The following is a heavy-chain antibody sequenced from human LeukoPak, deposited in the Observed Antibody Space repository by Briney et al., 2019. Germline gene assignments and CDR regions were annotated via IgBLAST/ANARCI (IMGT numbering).Heavy chain of an antibody. CDR1: GFTFSNYW. D-gene: IGHD3-3*01. J-gene: IGHJ4*02. Sequence: GGSLRLSCAASGFTFSNYWMHWVRQAPGKGLVWVSRINTDGSRITYADSVKGRFTISRDNAMNTVYLQMNSLRAEDTAVYYCARGPILRNSNHFDYWGQGTLVTVSS. CDR2: INTDGSRI. V-gene: IGHV3-74*01. CDR3: ARGPILRNSNHFDY.